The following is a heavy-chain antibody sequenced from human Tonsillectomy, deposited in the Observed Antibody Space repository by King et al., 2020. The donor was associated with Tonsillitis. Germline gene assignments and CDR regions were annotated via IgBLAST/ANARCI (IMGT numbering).Heavy chain of an antibody. CDR2: IYYSGTT. J-gene: IGHJ6*02. V-gene: IGHV4-39*07. CDR3: ARLAYGDSRTANFHGMDV. D-gene: IGHD4-17*01. Sequence: QLQESGPGLVKPSETLSLTCTVSGGSITNSYYYWGWIRQPPGKGLEWIGSIYYSGTTFYNPSLKSRVTISVDTSKNQFSLKLSSVTAADTALYYCARLAYGDSRTANFHGMDVWGQGTTVTVSS. CDR1: GGSITNSYYY.